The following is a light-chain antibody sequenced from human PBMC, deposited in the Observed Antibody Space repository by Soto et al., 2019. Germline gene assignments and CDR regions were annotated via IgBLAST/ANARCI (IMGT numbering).Light chain of an antibody. CDR1: SGHRSYI. Sequence: QAVVTQSSSASASLGSSVKLTCTLSSGHRSYIIAWHQQQPGKAPRYLMRLESSGSYNKGSGVPDRFSGSSSGADRYLTISNLQSEDEADYYCEAWDTNTPIFGGGTKLTVL. V-gene: IGLV4-60*03. CDR2: LESSGSY. J-gene: IGLJ2*01. CDR3: EAWDTNTPI.